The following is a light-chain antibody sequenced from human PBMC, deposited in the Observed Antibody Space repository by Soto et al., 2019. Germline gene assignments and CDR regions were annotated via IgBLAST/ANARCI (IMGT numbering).Light chain of an antibody. V-gene: IGKV3D-15*01. CDR3: QQYNNWPLT. Sequence: IVLTQSPGTLSLSPGERATLSCRASQSVSSTYLAWYQQKPGQAPRLLIYGTSTRATGIPDRFSGSASGTEFTLTISSLQSEDFAIYYCQQYNNWPLTFGGGTKVDI. CDR1: QSVSST. J-gene: IGKJ4*01. CDR2: GTS.